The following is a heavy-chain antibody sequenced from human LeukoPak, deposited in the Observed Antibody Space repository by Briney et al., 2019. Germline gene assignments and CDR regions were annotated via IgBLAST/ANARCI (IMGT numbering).Heavy chain of an antibody. CDR1: GFTFSDYG. CDR2: IWYDGSDK. CDR3: AKDGVILAPGIYWYMDV. Sequence: GRSLRLSCAASGFTFSDYGMHWVRQAPGKGLEWVAVIWYDGSDKYYADSVKGRFTISRDNSKNTLYLQMNGLRAEDTAVFYCAKDGVILAPGIYWYMDVWGRGTTVTVSS. V-gene: IGHV3-33*06. D-gene: IGHD3-16*02. J-gene: IGHJ6*03.